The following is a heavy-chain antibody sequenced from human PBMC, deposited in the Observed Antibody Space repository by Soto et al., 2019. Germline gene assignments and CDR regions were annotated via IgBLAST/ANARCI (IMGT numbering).Heavy chain of an antibody. D-gene: IGHD3-10*01. J-gene: IGHJ3*02. CDR1: NASISSRKW. V-gene: IGHV4-4*02. CDR3: ASKFGELLADAFDI. Sequence: SETLSLTCTLSNASISSRKWWTWVRQTPGKGLEWIGEIYHSGSINHNPSLKSRVTMSLDKSKNQFSLKMTSVTAADTAVYYCASKFGELLADAFDIWGQGTVVTVSS. CDR2: IYHSGSI.